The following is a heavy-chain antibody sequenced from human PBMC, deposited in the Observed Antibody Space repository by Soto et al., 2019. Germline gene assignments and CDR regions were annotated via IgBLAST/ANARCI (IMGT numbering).Heavy chain of an antibody. CDR3: ARIGTLDWIDDY. CDR2: IIPMYGTT. J-gene: IGHJ4*02. CDR1: GGTFRSYV. V-gene: IGHV1-69*12. D-gene: IGHD1-1*01. Sequence: QVQLVQSGAEVKKPGSSVKVSCKASGGTFRSYVTSWVRQAPGQGLEWLGGIIPMYGTTYYAQTFQGRVTISADESTSTAFRELSSLRSEDTAVYYCARIGTLDWIDDYWGQGTLVTGSS.